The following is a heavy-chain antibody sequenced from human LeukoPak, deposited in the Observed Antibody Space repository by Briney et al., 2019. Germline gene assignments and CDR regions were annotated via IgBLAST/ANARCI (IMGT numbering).Heavy chain of an antibody. J-gene: IGHJ3*02. CDR1: GGSTNKYY. CDR3: AIPSSSGYLFDGFDI. CDR2: VYYSGST. Sequence: PSETLSLTCAVSGGSTNKYYWRWIRQPPGKGLEWIGYVYYSGSTNYNPSFKSRVTISVDTSTNHSSLKPNSVAAGCILVYDCAIPSSSGYLFDGFDIWGQGTMVTVSS. D-gene: IGHD3-22*01. V-gene: IGHV4-59*01.